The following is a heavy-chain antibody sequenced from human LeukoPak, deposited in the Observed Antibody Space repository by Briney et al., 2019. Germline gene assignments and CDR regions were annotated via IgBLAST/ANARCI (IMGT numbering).Heavy chain of an antibody. CDR3: ARHDSFIPY. Sequence: GGSLRLSCAASGFTFNYYAMSWVRQAPGKGLERVSGISDNEGRTYYTDSVKGRFTISRDNAKNTVYLQMHNLRADDTAVYFCARHDSFIPYWGQGTLVTVSS. CDR2: ISDNEGRT. J-gene: IGHJ4*02. V-gene: IGHV3-23*01. CDR1: GFTFNYYA. D-gene: IGHD5-18*01.